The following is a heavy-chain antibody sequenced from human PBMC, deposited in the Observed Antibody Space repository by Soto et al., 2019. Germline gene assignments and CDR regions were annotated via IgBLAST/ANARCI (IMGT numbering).Heavy chain of an antibody. V-gene: IGHV5-51*01. CDR3: ARHLRGQLVDGYYYYGMDV. Sequence: GESLKISCKGSGYSFTSYWIGWVRQMPVKGLEWMGIIYPGDSDTRYSPSFQGQVTISADKSISTAYLQWSSLKASDTAMYYCARHLRGQLVDGYYYYGMDVWGQGTTVTVSS. CDR2: IYPGDSDT. J-gene: IGHJ6*02. D-gene: IGHD6-13*01. CDR1: GYSFTSYW.